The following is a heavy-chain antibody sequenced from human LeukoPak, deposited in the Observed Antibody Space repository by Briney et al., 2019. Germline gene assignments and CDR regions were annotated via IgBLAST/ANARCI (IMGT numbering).Heavy chain of an antibody. CDR1: GFTFTSYA. V-gene: IGHV3-23*01. J-gene: IGHJ4*02. Sequence: GGSLRLSCAASGFTFTSYAMSWVRQAPGKGLEWVSRINGAGGSTNYADSVKGRFTISRDNSRNTLYLQMNSLRAEDTAIYYCAKDREVAADTYYFHYWGQGTLVTVSS. CDR3: AKDREVAADTYYFHY. D-gene: IGHD6-13*01. CDR2: INGAGGST.